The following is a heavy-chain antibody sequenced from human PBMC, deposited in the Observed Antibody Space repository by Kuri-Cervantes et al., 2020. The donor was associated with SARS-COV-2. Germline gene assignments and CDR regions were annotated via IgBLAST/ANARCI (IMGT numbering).Heavy chain of an antibody. J-gene: IGHJ4*02. CDR3: ARGDGVIAPLYYFDY. V-gene: IGHV4-38-2*01. CDR2: IYHSGST. CDR1: DDSISRGYC. Sequence: SQTLSLTCAVSDDSISRGYCWGWIRQSPGKGLEWIGSIYHSGSTYYNPSLKSRVTISVDTSKSQFSLKLSSVTAADTAVYYCARGDGVIAPLYYFDYWGQGTLVTVSS. D-gene: IGHD2-21*01.